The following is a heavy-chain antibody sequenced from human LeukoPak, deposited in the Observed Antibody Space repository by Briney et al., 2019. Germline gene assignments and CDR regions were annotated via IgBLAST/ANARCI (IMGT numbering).Heavy chain of an antibody. Sequence: GGSLRLSCAASGFTFSGFAMSWIRQAPGKGLEWVSSISRSGESTFYADSLKGRFTISRDNSKNTLYLQMNSLRPEDTAVYYCAKDWRRIVVVGPITRHGNYMDVWGKGTTVTISS. D-gene: IGHD2-15*01. J-gene: IGHJ6*03. CDR1: GFTFSGFA. CDR2: ISRSGEST. CDR3: AKDWRRIVVVGPITRHGNYMDV. V-gene: IGHV3-23*01.